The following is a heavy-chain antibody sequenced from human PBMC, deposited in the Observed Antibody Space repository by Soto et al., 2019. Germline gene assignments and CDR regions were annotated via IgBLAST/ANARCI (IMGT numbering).Heavy chain of an antibody. V-gene: IGHV3-23*01. Sequence: SLRLSCVDSTFNLKSYAMAWVRQAPGKGLEWVSALTETGGSTYYAASVKGRFTISRDNSRNTLYLQMDRLRVDDTAVYYCAKIKGAITFLHFDNWGQGTLVTVSS. CDR1: TFNLKSYA. J-gene: IGHJ4*02. CDR2: LTETGGST. D-gene: IGHD3-16*01. CDR3: AKIKGAITFLHFDN.